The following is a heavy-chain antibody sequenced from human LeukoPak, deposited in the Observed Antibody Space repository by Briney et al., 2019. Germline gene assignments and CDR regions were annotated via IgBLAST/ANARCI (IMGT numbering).Heavy chain of an antibody. CDR2: INHSGST. J-gene: IGHJ6*03. D-gene: IGHD3-10*01. CDR3: ARGARGYYYYYYMDV. CDR1: GGSFSGYY. V-gene: IGHV4-34*01. Sequence: PSETLSLTCAVYGGSFSGYYWSWIRQPPGKGLEWIGEINHSGSTNYNPSLKSRVTISVDTSKNQFSLKLSSVTAADTAVYYCARGARGYYYYYYMDVWGNGTTVTVSS.